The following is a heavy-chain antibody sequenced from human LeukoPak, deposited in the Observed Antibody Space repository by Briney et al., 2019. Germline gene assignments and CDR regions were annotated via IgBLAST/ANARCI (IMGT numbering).Heavy chain of an antibody. Sequence: ASVKVSCKASGYTFTSYYMHWVQQAPGQGLEWMGIINPSGGSTSYAQKFQGRVTMTRDMSTSSDYMELSSLRSEDTAVYYCARDNSVEDTAWWFDPWGQGTLVTVSS. CDR2: INPSGGST. CDR1: GYTFTSYY. CDR3: ARDNSVEDTAWWFDP. J-gene: IGHJ5*02. D-gene: IGHD4-23*01. V-gene: IGHV1-46*01.